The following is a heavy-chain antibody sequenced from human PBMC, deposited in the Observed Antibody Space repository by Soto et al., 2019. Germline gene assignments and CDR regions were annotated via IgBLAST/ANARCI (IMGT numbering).Heavy chain of an antibody. CDR3: ARDFPPDEDFDWLLRGYYMDV. D-gene: IGHD3-9*01. V-gene: IGHV3-21*01. J-gene: IGHJ6*03. Sequence: GGSLRLSCAASGFTFSSYSMNWVRQAPGKGLEWVSSISSSSSYIYYADSVKGRFTISRDNAKNSLYLQMNSRRAEDTAVYYCARDFPPDEDFDWLLRGYYMDVWGKETTVTVSS. CDR1: GFTFSSYS. CDR2: ISSSSSYI.